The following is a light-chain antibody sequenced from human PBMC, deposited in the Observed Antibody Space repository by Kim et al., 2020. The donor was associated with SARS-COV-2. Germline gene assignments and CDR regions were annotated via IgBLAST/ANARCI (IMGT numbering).Light chain of an antibody. CDR3: QQYGSSPCT. V-gene: IGKV3-20*01. CDR1: QSVSSSY. Sequence: EIVLTQSPGTLSLSPGERATLSCRASQSVSSSYLAWYQQKPGQAPRLLIYGASSRATGIPDRFSGSGFGTDFTLTISRLEPEDFAVYYCQQYGSSPCTFGQGTKVDIK. J-gene: IGKJ1*01. CDR2: GAS.